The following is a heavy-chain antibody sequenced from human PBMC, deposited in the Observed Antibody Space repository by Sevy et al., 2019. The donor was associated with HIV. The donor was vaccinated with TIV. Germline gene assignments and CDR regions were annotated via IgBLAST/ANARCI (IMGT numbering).Heavy chain of an antibody. CDR3: ARPISERTYAMDV. CDR2: IYYTGTT. CDR1: GGSISSSSYY. V-gene: IGHV4-39*01. Sequence: SETLSLTCTVSGGSISSSSYYWAWVRQPPGKGLEWVGNIYYTGTTSYNSSLKSRVTISVDRSQNLFSLQLTSVTAADTALYFCARPISERTYAMDVWGQGITVTVSS. J-gene: IGHJ6*02.